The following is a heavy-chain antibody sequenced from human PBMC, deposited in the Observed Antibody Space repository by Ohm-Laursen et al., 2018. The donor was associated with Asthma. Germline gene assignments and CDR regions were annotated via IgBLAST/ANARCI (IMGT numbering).Heavy chain of an antibody. CDR3: SRDFSSWDDYVSGSYPAFDY. V-gene: IGHV3-30*04. CDR1: GFTFSSYA. D-gene: IGHD3-10*01. J-gene: IGHJ4*02. CDR2: ISYDGSNR. Sequence: SLRLSCTASGFTFSSYAIHWVRQAPGKGLEWVSVISYDGSNRYYADSVKGRFTISRDNSKSTLYLEMNSLRAEDTAVYYCSRDFSSWDDYVSGSYPAFDYWGQGTLVTVSS.